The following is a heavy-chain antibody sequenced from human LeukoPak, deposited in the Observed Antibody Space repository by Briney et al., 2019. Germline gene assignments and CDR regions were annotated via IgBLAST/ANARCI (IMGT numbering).Heavy chain of an antibody. Sequence: GGSLRLSCAASGFTFSDYYMRCIRRAPGEGLEWVSYISSSGSTIYYADSVKGRFTISRDNAKNSLYLQMHSLRAEDPAVYYCARVGESRDGYNPLDYWGQGTLVTVSS. J-gene: IGHJ4*02. CDR3: ARVGESRDGYNPLDY. D-gene: IGHD5-24*01. CDR2: ISSSGSTI. V-gene: IGHV3-11*01. CDR1: GFTFSDYY.